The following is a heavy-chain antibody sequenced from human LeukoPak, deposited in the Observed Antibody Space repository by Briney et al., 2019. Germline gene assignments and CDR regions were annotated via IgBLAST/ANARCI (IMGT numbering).Heavy chain of an antibody. V-gene: IGHV1-18*01. J-gene: IGHJ4*02. CDR2: ITTYNGNT. D-gene: IGHD3-22*01. CDR3: ARVPPPLYDSSGYYSG. CDR1: GYTFTSYP. Sequence: ASVKVSCKASGYTFTSYPISWVRQAPGQGLEWMGWITTYNGNTNYAQKLQGRVTMTTDTSTSTAYMDLRGLRSDDTAVYYCARVPPPLYDSSGYYSGWGQGTLVTVSS.